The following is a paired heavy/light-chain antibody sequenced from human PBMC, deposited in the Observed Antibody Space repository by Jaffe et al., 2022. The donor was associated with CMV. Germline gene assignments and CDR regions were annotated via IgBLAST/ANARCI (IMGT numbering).Light chain of an antibody. CDR2: AAS. J-gene: IGKJ1*01. Sequence: DIQMTQSPSFLSASVGDRVTITCRASQDIRDDLGWYQQKPGQAPKRLIYAASNLQSGVPSRFSGSGSGTEFTLTISSLQPEDFTTYYCLQHNTFPWTFGQGTKVEIK. CDR3: LQHNTFPWT. V-gene: IGKV1-17*01. CDR1: QDIRDD.
Heavy chain of an antibody. CDR3: ARQARGPGNYGIDF. Sequence: QLQLQESGPGLLKPSETLSLTCTVSGGSISTASYLWGWIRQPPGQGLEWIGAVFSTGKTYSTGRTYYNPSLRSRLTISVATSKNQFSLKINSVSVADTAVYYCARQARGPGNYGIDFWGRGTLVIVSS. V-gene: IGHV4-39*01. CDR1: GGSISTASYL. CDR2: VFSTGKTYSTGRT. J-gene: IGHJ4*02. D-gene: IGHD3-22*01.